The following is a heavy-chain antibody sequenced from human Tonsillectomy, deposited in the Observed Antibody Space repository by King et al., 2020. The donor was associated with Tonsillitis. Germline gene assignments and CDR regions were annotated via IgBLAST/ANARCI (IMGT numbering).Heavy chain of an antibody. Sequence: VQLVESGGGVVQPGRSLRLSCEASGFTFSSFGMHWVRQAPGKGLEWVAVISYDGSNKYYADSVKGRFTISRDNSKNTLYLQMNSLRAEDTALYYCAKDLYYSDSIGYFDSWGQGTLVTVSS. CDR2: ISYDGSNK. CDR1: GFTFSSFG. J-gene: IGHJ4*02. D-gene: IGHD3-22*01. V-gene: IGHV3-30*18. CDR3: AKDLYYSDSIGYFDS.